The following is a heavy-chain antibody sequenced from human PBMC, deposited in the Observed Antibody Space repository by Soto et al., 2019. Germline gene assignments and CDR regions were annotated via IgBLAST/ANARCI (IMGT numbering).Heavy chain of an antibody. V-gene: IGHV3-23*01. J-gene: IGHJ4*02. CDR2: ISGSGGSI. D-gene: IGHD5-18*01. CDR3: AKLRGYSYGDDFDY. CDR1: GFTFSSYA. Sequence: EVQLLESGGGLVQPGGSLRLSCAASGFTFSSYAMSWVRQAPGKGMEWVSAISGSGGSIYYGNSVEGQFTISRDNSKNTLYLHMNSLRAEDTAVYYCAKLRGYSYGDDFDYWGQGTLVTVSS.